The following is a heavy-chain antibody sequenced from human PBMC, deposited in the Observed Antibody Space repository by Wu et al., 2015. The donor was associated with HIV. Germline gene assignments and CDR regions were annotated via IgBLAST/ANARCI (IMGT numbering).Heavy chain of an antibody. Sequence: QVQLVQSGAEVKKPGASVKVSCKASGYTFTGYYMHWVRQAPGQGLEWMGWINPNSGGTNYAQKFQGRVTMTRDTSISTAYMELSRLRSDDTAVYYCAREMSSIAALRTSRDPHFDYWGQGTLVTVSS. J-gene: IGHJ4*02. D-gene: IGHD6-6*01. CDR3: AREMSSIAALRTSRDPHFDY. CDR1: GYTFTGYY. CDR2: INPNSGGT. V-gene: IGHV1-2*02.